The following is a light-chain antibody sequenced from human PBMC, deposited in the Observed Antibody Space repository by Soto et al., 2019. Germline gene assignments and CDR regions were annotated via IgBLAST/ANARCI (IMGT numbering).Light chain of an antibody. J-gene: IGKJ2*01. V-gene: IGKV4-1*01. CDR2: WAS. CDR1: QSVLYSSNNKNY. Sequence: DIVMTQSPDSLAVSLGERANINCKSSQSVLYSSNNKNYLAWYQQKPGQSPKLLIYWASTRDSGVPDRFSGSGSGTDFTLTVSSLQAEDVAVYYCQQYYSTPYTFGLGTKLEIK. CDR3: QQYYSTPYT.